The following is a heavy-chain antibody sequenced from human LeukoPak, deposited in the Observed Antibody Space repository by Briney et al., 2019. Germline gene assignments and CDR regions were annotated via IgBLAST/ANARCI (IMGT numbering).Heavy chain of an antibody. Sequence: GGSLRLSCAASGFTFSSYSMNWVRQAPGKGLEWVASISSSSSYIYYADSVKGRFTISRDNAKNSLYLQMNSLRAEDTAVYYCARGRCSGGSCNDYWGQGTLVTASA. V-gene: IGHV3-21*01. CDR3: ARGRCSGGSCNDY. D-gene: IGHD2-15*01. CDR2: ISSSSSYI. J-gene: IGHJ4*02. CDR1: GFTFSSYS.